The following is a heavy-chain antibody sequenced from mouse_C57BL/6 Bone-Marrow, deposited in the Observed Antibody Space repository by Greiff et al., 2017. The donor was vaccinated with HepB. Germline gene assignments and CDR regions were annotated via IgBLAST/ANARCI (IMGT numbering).Heavy chain of an antibody. CDR2: IHPSDGDT. Sequence: QVQLQQSGAELVKPGASVKVSCKASGYTFTSYWMHWVKQRPGKGLEWIGRIHPSDGDTNYNQKFKGKATLTVDKSSSTAYMQLSSLTSEDSAVYYCAIKLGAYWGQGNRVTVSA. J-gene: IGHJ3*01. D-gene: IGHD3-3*01. CDR1: GYTFTSYW. V-gene: IGHV1-74*01. CDR3: AIKLGAY.